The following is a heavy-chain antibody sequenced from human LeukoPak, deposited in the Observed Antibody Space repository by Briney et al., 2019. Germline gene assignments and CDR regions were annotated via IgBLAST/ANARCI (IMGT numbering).Heavy chain of an antibody. CDR3: ARHRYYGSGSYTTRPFDY. D-gene: IGHD3-10*01. V-gene: IGHV5-51*01. J-gene: IGHJ4*02. Sequence: GESLKISCKGSGYSFTSYWIGWVRQMPGKGLGWMGIIYPGDSDTRYSPSFQGQVTISADKSISTAYLQWSSLKASDTAMYYCARHRYYGSGSYTTRPFDYWGQGTLVTVSS. CDR2: IYPGDSDT. CDR1: GYSFTSYW.